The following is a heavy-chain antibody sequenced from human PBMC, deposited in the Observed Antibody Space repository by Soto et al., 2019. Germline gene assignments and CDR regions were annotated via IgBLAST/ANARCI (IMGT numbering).Heavy chain of an antibody. V-gene: IGHV4-59*08. Sequence: QVQLQESGPGLVKPSETLSLTCTISGGPMNNYYCSWFRQPRGQGLEWIGYMGYNGFTRYNPSLRSRVAISLDTAKNQFSLTLSSVTAADTALYYCARPGFGELHGLVDVWGQGITVTVSS. D-gene: IGHD3-10*01. CDR3: ARPGFGELHGLVDV. J-gene: IGHJ6*02. CDR2: MGYNGFT. CDR1: GGPMNNYY.